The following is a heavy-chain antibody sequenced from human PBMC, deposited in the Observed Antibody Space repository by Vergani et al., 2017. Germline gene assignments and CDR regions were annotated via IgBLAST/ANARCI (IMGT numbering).Heavy chain of an antibody. CDR1: GASVSRGTYY. CDR3: ARDSGGYVWGSYEAWFDP. Sequence: QVQLQESGPGLLKPSQTLSLTCTVSGASVSRGTYYWTWIRQPAGKKLEWIVRMYTSGHTIYNPSLESRVTMSVDTSKNQFSLKLSSVTAADTAVYYCARDSGGYVWGSYEAWFDPWGQGTLVTVSS. D-gene: IGHD3-16*01. CDR2: MYTSGHT. V-gene: IGHV4-61*02. J-gene: IGHJ5*02.